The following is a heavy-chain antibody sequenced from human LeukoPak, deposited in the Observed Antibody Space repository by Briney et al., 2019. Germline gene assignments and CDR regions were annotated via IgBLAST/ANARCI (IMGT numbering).Heavy chain of an antibody. CDR3: TRDLLEPEMAA. V-gene: IGHV3-53*01. Sequence: PGGSLRLSCGASGFTNYMSWVRQAPDRGLEWVSSIYSSGSTYYADSVRGRFTISRDKTKTTLFLLMNSLRVEDTALYYCTRDLLEPEMAAWGLGTLVTVSS. CDR1: GFTNY. CDR2: IYSSGST. J-gene: IGHJ5*02. D-gene: IGHD5-24*01.